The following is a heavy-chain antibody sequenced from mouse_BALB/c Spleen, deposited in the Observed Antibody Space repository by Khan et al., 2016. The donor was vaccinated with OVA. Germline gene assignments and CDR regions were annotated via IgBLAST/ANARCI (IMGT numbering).Heavy chain of an antibody. CDR2: IIYTGYT. Sequence: EVQLQESGPSLVKPSQTLSLTCSVTGDSITSGYWNWIRKFPENKLEYMGYIIYTGYTYYNPSLQSRISITRHTSKNQHYLQLNSVTDEDTATYYCARSTYRYAFVYWGQGTLVTVSA. J-gene: IGHJ3*01. D-gene: IGHD2-12*01. CDR3: ARSTYRYAFVY. CDR1: GDSITSGY. V-gene: IGHV3-8*02.